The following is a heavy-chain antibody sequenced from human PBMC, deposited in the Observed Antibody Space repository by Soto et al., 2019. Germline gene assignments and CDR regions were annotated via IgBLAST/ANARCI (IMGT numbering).Heavy chain of an antibody. V-gene: IGHV1-69*02. Sequence: SCYTLCWGSQAKEQGLEWVGRIIPILGIANYAQTVQGRVTITADKSTSTAYMELSSLRSEDTAVYYCATDQDYYGSGIPLSNNWFDSWGQGTLDT. CDR2: IIPILGIA. J-gene: IGHJ5*01. CDR3: ATDQDYYGSGIPLSNNWFDS. D-gene: IGHD3-10*01. CDR1: SCYT.